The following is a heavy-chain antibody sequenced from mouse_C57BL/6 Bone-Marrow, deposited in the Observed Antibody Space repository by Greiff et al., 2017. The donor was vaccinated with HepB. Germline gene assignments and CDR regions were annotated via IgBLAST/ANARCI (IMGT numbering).Heavy chain of an antibody. CDR2: IDPENGDT. Sequence: VQLQQSGAELVRPGASVKLSCTASGFNIKDDYMHWMKQRPEQGLEWIGWIDPENGDTEYASKFQGKATITADTSSNTAYLQLSSLTSEDTAVYYCTTDYVRGFDYWGQGTTLTVSS. CDR3: TTDYVRGFDY. V-gene: IGHV14-4*01. CDR1: GFNIKDDY. J-gene: IGHJ2*01. D-gene: IGHD1-1*01.